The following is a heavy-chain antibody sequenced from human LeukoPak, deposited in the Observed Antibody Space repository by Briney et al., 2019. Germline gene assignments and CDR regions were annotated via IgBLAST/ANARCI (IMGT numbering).Heavy chain of an antibody. CDR3: ARGTGTRGGYLDS. CDR2: ISGGSSEI. CDR1: GFTFDGYA. V-gene: IGHV3-21*01. J-gene: IGHJ4*02. D-gene: IGHD1-1*01. Sequence: PGGSLRLSCAASGFTFDGYAMNWVRQAPGKGLEWVSSISGGSSEIYYADSVKGRFTISRDNAKNSLYLQMNSLRAEDTAVYYCARGTGTRGGYLDSWGQGTPVTVSS.